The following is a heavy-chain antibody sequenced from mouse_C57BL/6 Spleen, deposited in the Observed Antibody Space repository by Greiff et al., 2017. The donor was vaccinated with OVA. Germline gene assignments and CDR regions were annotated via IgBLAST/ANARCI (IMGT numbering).Heavy chain of an antibody. V-gene: IGHV1-55*01. J-gene: IGHJ1*03. CDR1: GYTFTSYW. Sequence: VQLQQPGAELVKPGASVKMSCKASGYTFTSYWITWVKQRPGQGLEWIGDIYPGSGSTNYNEKFKSKATLTVDTSSSTAYMQLSSLTSEDSAVYYYARGGGPRSYWYFDVWGTGTTVTVSS. CDR3: ARGGGPRSYWYFDV. CDR2: IYPGSGST.